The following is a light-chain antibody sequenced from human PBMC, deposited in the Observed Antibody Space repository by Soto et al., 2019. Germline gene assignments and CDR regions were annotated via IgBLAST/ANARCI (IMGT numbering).Light chain of an antibody. V-gene: IGKV1-5*01. J-gene: IGKJ1*01. Sequence: DIQMTQSPSTLSASVGDRVTITCRASQSISSWLAWYQQKPGKAPKLLIYDASSLESGVPSRFSGSGSGTEFTLTISSLQPDDFATYYCHQYNSYSIRTFGQGTMVEIK. CDR2: DAS. CDR1: QSISSW. CDR3: HQYNSYSIRT.